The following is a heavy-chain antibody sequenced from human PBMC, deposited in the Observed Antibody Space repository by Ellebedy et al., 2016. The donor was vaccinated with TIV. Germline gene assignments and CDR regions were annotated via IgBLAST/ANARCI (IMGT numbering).Heavy chain of an antibody. CDR2: IWYDGTDK. CDR3: ARDRKSRVGVTFYFDY. D-gene: IGHD1-26*01. CDR1: GFTFTYYD. J-gene: IGHJ4*02. V-gene: IGHV3-33*08. Sequence: PGGSLRLSCAASGFTFTYYDMHWVRQAPGKGLEWVAVIWYDGTDKYYAESVKGRFTISRDSSKNTLYLQMNSLRAEDTAVYYCARDRKSRVGVTFYFDYWGQGNLVTVSS.